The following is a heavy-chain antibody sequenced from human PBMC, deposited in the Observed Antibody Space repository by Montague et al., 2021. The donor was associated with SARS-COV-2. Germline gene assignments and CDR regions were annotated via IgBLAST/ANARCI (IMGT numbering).Heavy chain of an antibody. CDR1: GDSVSSNIAA. CDR3: TQERGPGRTTWHYFDY. D-gene: IGHD1-14*01. Sequence: CAISGDSVSSNIAAWNWIRQSPSRGLEWLGRTYYRSKWYNEYAVSVRSRITISPDTAKNQFSLQLNSVTPEDTAVYYCTQERGPGRTTWHYFDYWGQGTLVTVSS. J-gene: IGHJ4*02. CDR2: TYYRSKWYN. V-gene: IGHV6-1*01.